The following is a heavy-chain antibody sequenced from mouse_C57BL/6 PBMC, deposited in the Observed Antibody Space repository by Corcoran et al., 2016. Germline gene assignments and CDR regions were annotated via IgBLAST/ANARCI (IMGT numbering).Heavy chain of an antibody. J-gene: IGHJ3*01. V-gene: IGHV1-26*01. Sequence: EVQLQQSGPELVKPGASVKISCKASGYTFTDYYMNWVKQSHGKSLEWIGDINPNNGGTSYNQKFKGKATLTVDKSSSTAYMELRSLTSEDSAVYYCARYYSNTEDLAYWGQGTLVTVSA. CDR3: ARYYSNTEDLAY. D-gene: IGHD2-5*01. CDR2: INPNNGGT. CDR1: GYTFTDYY.